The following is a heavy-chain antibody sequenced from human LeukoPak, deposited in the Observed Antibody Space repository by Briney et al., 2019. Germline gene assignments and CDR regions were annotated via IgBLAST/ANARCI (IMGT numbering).Heavy chain of an antibody. CDR1: RGSLGSGGCS. J-gene: IGHJ4*02. CDR3: ARAMSGYSSNWYRAFDY. CDR2: IYHSGCT. V-gene: IGHV4-30-2*01. D-gene: IGHD6-13*01. Sequence: SLTCTATRGSLGSGGCSSSSIRHPLVPPLAWIGYIYHSGCTYYNPSLKSRVTISVDRSKNQFSLKLSSVTAADTAVYYCARAMSGYSSNWYRAFDYWGRGVRITVSS.